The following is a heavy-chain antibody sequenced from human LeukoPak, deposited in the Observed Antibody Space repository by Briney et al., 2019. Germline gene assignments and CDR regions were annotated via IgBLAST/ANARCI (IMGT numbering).Heavy chain of an antibody. D-gene: IGHD5-18*01. CDR1: GGSISSYY. Sequence: SETLSLTCTVSGGSISSYYWSWIRQPPGKGLEWIGYIYYSGSTNYNPSLKSRVTISVDTSKNQFSLKLSSVTAADTAVYYCARLTKHHNTALDYWGQGTLVTVSS. CDR2: IYYSGST. J-gene: IGHJ4*02. CDR3: ARLTKHHNTALDY. V-gene: IGHV4-59*08.